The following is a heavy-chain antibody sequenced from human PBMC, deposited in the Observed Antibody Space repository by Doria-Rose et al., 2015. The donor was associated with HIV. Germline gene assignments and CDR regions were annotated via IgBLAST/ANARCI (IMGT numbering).Heavy chain of an antibody. CDR2: IFSDDER. CDR1: GVSLSSPGMG. D-gene: IGHD6-13*01. Sequence: QITLKESGPVLVKPSETLTLTCTASGVSLSSPGMGVSWIRQPPGKALEWLANIFSDDERSYKTSLKSRLTISRGTSKRQVVLTMTDMDPVDTATYYCARIKSSRWYHKYYFDFWGQGTLVIVSA. CDR3: ARIKSSRWYHKYYFDF. J-gene: IGHJ4*02. V-gene: IGHV2-26*01.